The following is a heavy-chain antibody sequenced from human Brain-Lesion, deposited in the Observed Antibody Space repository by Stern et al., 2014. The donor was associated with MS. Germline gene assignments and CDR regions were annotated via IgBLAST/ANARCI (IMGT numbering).Heavy chain of an antibody. CDR1: GGSISTSTYY. V-gene: IGHV4-39*01. CDR3: GVGVITMDYFDY. Sequence: QLQLQESGPGLVKPSETLSLTCTVSGGSISTSTYYWGWVRQPPGKGLEWIGNIYYSGRTYYNPSPTRRVPISLAPSNNQFSLGLSSVTAADTAMYYCGVGVITMDYFDYWGQGTLVTVSS. D-gene: IGHD3-3*01. J-gene: IGHJ4*02. CDR2: IYYSGRT.